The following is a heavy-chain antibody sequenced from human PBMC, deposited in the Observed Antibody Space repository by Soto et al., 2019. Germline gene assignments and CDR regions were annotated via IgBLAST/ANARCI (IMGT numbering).Heavy chain of an antibody. Sequence: QVQLQESGPGLVKPSETLSLTCTASGGSISSYDWSWIRQPPGKGLEWIGYIYYSGRTNYNPTLKRRVTLSVDTSKNQFSLKLSSVTAAYTAVCYCARVRYDYVWGSYRPSYFDYWGQGTLVNVS. CDR2: IYYSGRT. CDR3: ARVRYDYVWGSYRPSYFDY. J-gene: IGHJ4*02. D-gene: IGHD3-16*02. V-gene: IGHV4-59*01. CDR1: GGSISSYD.